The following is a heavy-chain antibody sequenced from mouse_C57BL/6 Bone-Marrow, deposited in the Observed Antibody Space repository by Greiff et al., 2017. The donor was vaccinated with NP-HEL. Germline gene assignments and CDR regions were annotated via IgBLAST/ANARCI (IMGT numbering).Heavy chain of an antibody. CDR3: ARGDYYGSRYWYFDV. J-gene: IGHJ1*03. CDR1: GYSITSDY. D-gene: IGHD1-1*01. Sequence: EVMLVESGPGLAKPSQTLSLTCSVTGYSITSDYWNWIRKFPGNKLEYMGYISYSGSTYYNPSLKSRISITRDTSKNQYYLQLNSVTTEDNATYYCARGDYYGSRYWYFDVWGTGTTVTVSS. CDR2: ISYSGST. V-gene: IGHV3-8*01.